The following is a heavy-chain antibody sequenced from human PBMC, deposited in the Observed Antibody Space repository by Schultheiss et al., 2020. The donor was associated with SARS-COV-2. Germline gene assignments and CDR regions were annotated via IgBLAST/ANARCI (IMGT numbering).Heavy chain of an antibody. CDR1: GGSISSYY. D-gene: IGHD1-26*01. CDR2: INHSGST. J-gene: IGHJ3*02. CDR3: AKEKGYSGSAGI. V-gene: IGHV4-59*12. Sequence: SETLSLTCTVSGGSISSYYWSWIRQPPGKGLEWIGEINHSGSTNYNPSLKSRVTISVDTSKNQFSLKLSSVTAADTAVYYCAKEKGYSGSAGIWGQGTMVTVSS.